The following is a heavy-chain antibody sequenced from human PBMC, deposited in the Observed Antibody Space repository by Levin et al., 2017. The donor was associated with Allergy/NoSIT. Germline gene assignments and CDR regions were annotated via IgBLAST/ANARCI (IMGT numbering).Heavy chain of an antibody. CDR3: AKDQVGGRDGYNYWYFDR. D-gene: IGHD5-24*01. CDR1: GFTFSSYA. J-gene: IGHJ2*01. Sequence: GGSLRLSCAASGFTFSSYAMSWVRQAPGKGLEWVSAISGSGGSTYYADSVKGRFTISRDNSKNTLYLQMNSLRAEDTAVYYCAKDQVGGRDGYNYWYFDRWGRGTLVTVSS. CDR2: ISGSGGST. V-gene: IGHV3-23*01.